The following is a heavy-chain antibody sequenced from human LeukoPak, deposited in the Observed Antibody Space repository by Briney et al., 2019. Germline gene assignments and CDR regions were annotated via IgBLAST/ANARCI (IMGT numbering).Heavy chain of an antibody. CDR3: ARGVVPAAEEYFQH. CDR1: GFTFSSYA. Sequence: GGSLRLSCAASGFTFSSYAMHWVRQAPGKGLEWVAVISYDESNKYYADSVKGQFTISRDNSKNTLYLQMNSLRAEDTAVYYCARGVVPAAEEYFQHWGQGTLVTVSS. V-gene: IGHV3-30-3*01. D-gene: IGHD2-2*01. CDR2: ISYDESNK. J-gene: IGHJ1*01.